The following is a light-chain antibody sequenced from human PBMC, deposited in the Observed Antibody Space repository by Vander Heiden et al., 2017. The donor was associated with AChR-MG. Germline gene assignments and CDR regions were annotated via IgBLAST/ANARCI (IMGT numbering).Light chain of an antibody. V-gene: IGLV1-40*01. CDR2: AYN. J-gene: IGLJ2*01. CDR1: NSNIRANSD. CDR3: QSYDSSLSGVV. Sequence: QAVLTPSHSVSGAPGQRVRISCICCNSNIRANSDVHWYQQLPGTAPKLLIYAYNDRPSGVPDRFSGSKSGTSASLAITGLQAEDEADYYCQSYDSSLSGVVFGGGTKLTVL.